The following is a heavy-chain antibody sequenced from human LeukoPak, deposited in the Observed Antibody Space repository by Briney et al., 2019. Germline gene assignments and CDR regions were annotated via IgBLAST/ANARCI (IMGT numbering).Heavy chain of an antibody. CDR3: ARVLDTTMVYFDY. J-gene: IGHJ4*02. D-gene: IGHD5-18*01. CDR2: IYYGGST. V-gene: IGHV4-59*01. CDR1: GGSISSYY. Sequence: SETLSLTCTVSGGSISSYYWSWIRQPPGKGLEWIGYIYYGGSTNYNPSLKSRVTISVDTSKNQFSLKLSSVTAADTAVYYCARVLDTTMVYFDYWGQGTLVTVSS.